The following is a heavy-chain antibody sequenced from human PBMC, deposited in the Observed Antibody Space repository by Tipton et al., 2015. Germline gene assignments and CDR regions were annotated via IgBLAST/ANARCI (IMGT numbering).Heavy chain of an antibody. CDR3: ARASIIQGYYHDSSRYYLFNS. J-gene: IGHJ1*01. V-gene: IGHV4-4*02. CDR1: GGSISSSNW. D-gene: IGHD3-22*01. CDR2: IYHSGST. Sequence: GLVKPSGTLSLTCAVSGGSISSSNWWSWVRQPPGKGLEWIGEIYHSGSTNYNPSLKSRVTISVDKSKNQFSLKLSSVIAADTAVYYCARASIIQGYYHDSSRYYLFNSWGQGTLVTVSS.